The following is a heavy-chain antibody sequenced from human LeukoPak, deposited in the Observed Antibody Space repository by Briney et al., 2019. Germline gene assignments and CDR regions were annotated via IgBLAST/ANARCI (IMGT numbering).Heavy chain of an antibody. Sequence: GGSLRLSCAASGFTFSSYGMHCVRQAPGKGLEWVAVISYDGSNKYYADSVKGRFTISRDNSKNTLYLQMNSLRAEDTAVYYCAKDRVAYCGGDCYSNDAFDIWGQGTMVTVSS. CDR2: ISYDGSNK. J-gene: IGHJ3*02. D-gene: IGHD2-21*02. CDR3: AKDRVAYCGGDCYSNDAFDI. CDR1: GFTFSSYG. V-gene: IGHV3-30*18.